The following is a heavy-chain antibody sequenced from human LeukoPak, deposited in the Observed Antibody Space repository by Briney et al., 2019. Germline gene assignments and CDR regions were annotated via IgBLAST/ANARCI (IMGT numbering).Heavy chain of an antibody. CDR1: GVTISTYS. CDR2: ISSSSSTI. V-gene: IGHV3-48*02. J-gene: IGHJ6*02. CDR3: ARQIASTYYYYGMDV. Sequence: GGSLRLSCAASGVTISTYSMNWVRQAPGKGLEWVSYISSSSSTIYYADSVKGRFTTSRDNDKNSLYLQMNSQRDEDTAVYYCARQIASTYYYYGMDVWGQGTTVTVSS.